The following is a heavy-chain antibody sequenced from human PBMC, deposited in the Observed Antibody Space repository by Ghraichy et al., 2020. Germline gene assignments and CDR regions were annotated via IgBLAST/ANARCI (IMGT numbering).Heavy chain of an antibody. Sequence: SETLSLTCTVSGGSISSYYWSWIRQPPGKGLEWIGYIYTSGSTNYNPSLKSRVTISVDTSKNQFSLKLSSVTAADTAVYYCARHSDYYDSSGYYNWFDPWGQGTLVTVSS. D-gene: IGHD3-22*01. V-gene: IGHV4-4*09. J-gene: IGHJ5*02. CDR1: GGSISSYY. CDR3: ARHSDYYDSSGYYNWFDP. CDR2: IYTSGST.